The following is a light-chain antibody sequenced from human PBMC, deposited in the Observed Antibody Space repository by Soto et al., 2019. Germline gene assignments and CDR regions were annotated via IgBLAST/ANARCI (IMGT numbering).Light chain of an antibody. CDR3: QQYEDPALT. CDR1: QDISNY. J-gene: IGKJ4*01. Sequence: DIQMTQSPSSLSASVGDRVTITCQARQDISNYLNWYQLKPGKAPKILIYDASNLETGAPSRFSGGGSGTDFTFTISSLQPEDTATYYCQQYEDPALTFGGGTRVEIK. V-gene: IGKV1-33*01. CDR2: DAS.